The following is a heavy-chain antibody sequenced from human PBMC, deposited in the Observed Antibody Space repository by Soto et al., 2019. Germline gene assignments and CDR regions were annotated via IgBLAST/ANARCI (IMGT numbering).Heavy chain of an antibody. Sequence: EVQLVESGGGLVKPGGSLRLSCAASGFTFSSYSMNWVRQAPGKGLEWVSSISSSSTYIYYADSVKRLFTISRDNAKNSLYLQINSLRCEHQAVYYCAVVQLDHWTPLDYWCQGTLVPVSS. CDR1: GFTFSSYS. V-gene: IGHV3-21*01. J-gene: IGHJ4*02. D-gene: IGHD1-1*01. CDR2: ISSSSTYI. CDR3: AVVQLDHWTPLDY.